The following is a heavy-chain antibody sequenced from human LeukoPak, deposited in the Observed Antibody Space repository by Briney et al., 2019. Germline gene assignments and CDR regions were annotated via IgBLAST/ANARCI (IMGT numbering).Heavy chain of an antibody. J-gene: IGHJ5*02. CDR1: GFTFSDYY. CDR2: ISSSGSSI. V-gene: IGHV3-11*01. Sequence: GGSLRLSCAASGFTFSDYYMSWIRQAPGKGLGWVSYISSSGSSIYYADSVKGRFTISRDNAKNSLYLQMNSLRVEDTAVYYCARGGREYSSSYDLWGQGTLVTVSS. CDR3: ARGGREYSSSYDL. D-gene: IGHD6-6*01.